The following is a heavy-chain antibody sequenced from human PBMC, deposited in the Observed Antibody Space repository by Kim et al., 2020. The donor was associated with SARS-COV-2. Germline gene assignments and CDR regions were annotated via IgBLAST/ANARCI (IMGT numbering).Heavy chain of an antibody. CDR2: VNPNSGNT. Sequence: ASVKVSCKASGYTFANYDINWVRQAPGQGLEWVGWVNPNSGNTHYAEKFQGRVTMTRGSSVSTAYMELSGLRSEDTPVYYCARGRSAFVRVFDYWGQGTL. CDR3: ARGRSAFVRVFDY. V-gene: IGHV1-8*01. D-gene: IGHD3-10*02. CDR1: GYTFANYD. J-gene: IGHJ4*02.